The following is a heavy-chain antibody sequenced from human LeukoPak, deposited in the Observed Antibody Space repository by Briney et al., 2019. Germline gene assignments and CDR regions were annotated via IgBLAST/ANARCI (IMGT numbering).Heavy chain of an antibody. CDR1: GGTFSSYA. Sequence: ASVKVSCKASGGTFSSYAISWVRQAPGQGLEWMGRIIPILGIANYAQKFRGRVTITADKSTSTAYMELSSLRSEDTAVYYCARDRLGGYCSSTSCPENWFDPWGQGTLVTVSS. V-gene: IGHV1-69*04. D-gene: IGHD2-2*01. CDR3: ARDRLGGYCSSTSCPENWFDP. J-gene: IGHJ5*02. CDR2: IIPILGIA.